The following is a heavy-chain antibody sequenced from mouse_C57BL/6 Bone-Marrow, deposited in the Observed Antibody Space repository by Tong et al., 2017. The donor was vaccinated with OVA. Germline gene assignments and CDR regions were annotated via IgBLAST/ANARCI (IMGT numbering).Heavy chain of an antibody. V-gene: IGHV2-2*01. J-gene: IGHJ2*01. CDR1: GFSLTSYG. CDR3: ASHYYGSSFFDY. Sequence: VQLQESGPGLVQPSQSLSITYTVSGFSLTSYGVYWVRQSPGKGLEWLGVIWSGGSTDYNAAFISRLSISKDNSKSQVFFKMNSLQAYDPAIYFCASHYYGSSFFDYWGQGTTLTVSS. D-gene: IGHD1-1*01. CDR2: IWSGGST.